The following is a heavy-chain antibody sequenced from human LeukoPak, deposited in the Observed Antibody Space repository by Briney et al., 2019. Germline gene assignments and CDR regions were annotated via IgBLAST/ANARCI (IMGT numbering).Heavy chain of an antibody. CDR2: INWNGGST. V-gene: IGHV3-20*04. CDR1: EFTFSTYW. J-gene: IGHJ4*02. D-gene: IGHD4-17*01. CDR3: ARVLAVTSRLDY. Sequence: GGSLRLSCAASEFTFSTYWMQWVRQAPGKGLEWVSGINWNGGSTGYADSVKGRFTISRDNAKNSLYLQMNSLRAEDTALYYCARVLAVTSRLDYWGQGTLVTVSS.